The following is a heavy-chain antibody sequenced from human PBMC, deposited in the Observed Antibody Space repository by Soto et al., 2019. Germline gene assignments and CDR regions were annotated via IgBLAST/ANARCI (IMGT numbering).Heavy chain of an antibody. CDR1: VGSISSGGYY. CDR2: IYYSGST. CDR3: ARVPYDSSGYYLDY. V-gene: IGHV4-31*03. J-gene: IGHJ4*02. Sequence: SETLSLTCTVSVGSISSGGYYLSWILQHPGKGLEWIGYIYYSGSTYYNPSLKSRVTISVDTSKNQFSLKLSSVTAADTAVYYCARVPYDSSGYYLDYWGQGTLVTVSS. D-gene: IGHD3-22*01.